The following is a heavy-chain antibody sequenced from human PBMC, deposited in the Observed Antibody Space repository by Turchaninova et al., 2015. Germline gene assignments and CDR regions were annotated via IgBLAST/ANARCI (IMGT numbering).Heavy chain of an antibody. CDR3: ARLRHSSSSDY. CDR1: VASIRGRSC. Sequence: GHGLLTPSGTLSATGDGAVASIRGRSCGSWVRQPPGKGLEWIGEIYHSGSTNYNPSLKSRVTISVDKSKNQFSLKLSSVTAADTAVYYCARLRHSSSSDYWGQGTLVTVSS. J-gene: IGHJ4*02. D-gene: IGHD6-6*01. CDR2: IYHSGST. V-gene: IGHV4-4*02.